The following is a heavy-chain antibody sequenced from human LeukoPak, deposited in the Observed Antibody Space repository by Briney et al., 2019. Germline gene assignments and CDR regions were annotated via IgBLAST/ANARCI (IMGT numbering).Heavy chain of an antibody. Sequence: PSGTLSLTCAVYGGSISNYNWWSWVRQPPGKGLEWLGEIHHSGSTNYNPSLKSRVTTSVDKSKNQLSLNLSSVTAADTAVYYCARGKVGATAFVCWGQGTLVTVSS. J-gene: IGHJ4*02. V-gene: IGHV4-4*02. CDR3: ARGKVGATAFVC. CDR2: IHHSGST. D-gene: IGHD1-26*01. CDR1: GGSISNYNW.